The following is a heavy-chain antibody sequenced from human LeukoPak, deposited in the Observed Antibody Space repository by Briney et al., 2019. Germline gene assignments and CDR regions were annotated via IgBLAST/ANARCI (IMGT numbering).Heavy chain of an antibody. CDR3: ARDRSDFWSGAGWFDP. D-gene: IGHD3-3*01. J-gene: IGHJ3*01. V-gene: IGHV1-8*01. CDR2: MSPNSGDT. CDR1: GYTFTSYD. Sequence: ASVKVSCKASGYTFTSYDFNWVRQATGQRPEWMGWMSPNSGDTGYAQKFQDRVTMTRNTSISTAYMELSSLGSDDTAVYYCARDRSDFWSGAGWFDPWGQGTMVTVSS.